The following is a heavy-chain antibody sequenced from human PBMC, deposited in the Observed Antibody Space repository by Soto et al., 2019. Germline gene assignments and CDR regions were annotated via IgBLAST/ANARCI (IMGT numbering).Heavy chain of an antibody. CDR3: ARGINYYASGDDAFDI. Sequence: QVQLVQSGAEVKKPGASVKVSCKASGYTFTSYDINWVRQAPGQGLEWMGWMNPNSGNTGYAQKFQGRVTMTRNTSISTAYMELSSPRSEDTAVYYCARGINYYASGDDAFDIWGQGTMVTVSS. CDR1: GYTFTSYD. V-gene: IGHV1-8*01. J-gene: IGHJ3*02. D-gene: IGHD3-10*01. CDR2: MNPNSGNT.